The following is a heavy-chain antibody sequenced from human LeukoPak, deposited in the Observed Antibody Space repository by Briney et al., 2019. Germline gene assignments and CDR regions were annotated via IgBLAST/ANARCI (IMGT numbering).Heavy chain of an antibody. CDR2: IYSGGST. J-gene: IGHJ3*02. V-gene: IGHV3-66*01. D-gene: IGHD3-22*01. CDR1: GFTVSSNY. CDR3: ARDYSYRNYYDSSGYNDAFDI. Sequence: GGSLRLSCAASGFTVSSNYMSWVRQAPGKGLEWVSVIYSGGSTYYADSVKGRFTISRDNSKNTLYLQMNSLRAEDTAVYYCARDYSYRNYYDSSGYNDAFDIWGQGTMVTVSS.